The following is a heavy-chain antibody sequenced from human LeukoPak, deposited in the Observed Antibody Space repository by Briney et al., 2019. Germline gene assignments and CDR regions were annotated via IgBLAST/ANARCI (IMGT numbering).Heavy chain of an antibody. J-gene: IGHJ5*02. CDR3: VRIPNSANFPNWFDP. D-gene: IGHD4/OR15-4a*01. Sequence: NAGGSLRLSCAASGFTFSSYTMNWVRQAPGKGLEWISSMSGSSDIYYADLVRGRFTISRNNAKNSLFLQMNSLRADDTAVYYCVRIPNSANFPNWFDPWGQGTLVTVSS. V-gene: IGHV3-21*01. CDR2: MSGSSDI. CDR1: GFTFSSYT.